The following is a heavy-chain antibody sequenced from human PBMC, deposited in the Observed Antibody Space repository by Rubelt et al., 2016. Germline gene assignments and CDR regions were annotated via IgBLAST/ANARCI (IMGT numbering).Heavy chain of an antibody. CDR2: IYYSGST. V-gene: IGHV4-39*01. CDR3: ARVEMATILG. CDR1: GGSISSSSYY. D-gene: IGHD5-24*01. J-gene: IGHJ4*02. Sequence: QLQLQESGPGLVKPSETLSLTCTVSGGSISSSSYYWGWIRQPPGKGLEWIGSIYYSGSTYYNPSLKSGVNISVETSKNQFSRKRSSVTAADTAVYYCARVEMATILGWGQGTLVTVSS.